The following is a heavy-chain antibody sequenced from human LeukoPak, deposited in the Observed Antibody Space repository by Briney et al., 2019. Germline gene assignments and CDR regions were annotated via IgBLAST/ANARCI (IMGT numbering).Heavy chain of an antibody. Sequence: ASVKVSCKASAYTFTGYYMHWVRQAPGQGLEWMGIINPSGGSTSYAQKFQGRVTMTRDTSTSTVYMELSSLRSEDTAVYYCARSPTESYYFDYWGQGTLVTVSS. CDR3: ARSPTESYYFDY. D-gene: IGHD1-1*01. CDR2: INPSGGST. V-gene: IGHV1-46*01. J-gene: IGHJ4*02. CDR1: AYTFTGYY.